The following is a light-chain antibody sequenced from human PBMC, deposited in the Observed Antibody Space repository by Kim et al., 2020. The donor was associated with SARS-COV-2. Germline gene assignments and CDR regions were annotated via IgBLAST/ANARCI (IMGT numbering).Light chain of an antibody. Sequence: ASVGDRVTITGRASQGISSSLAWYQQSPGKAPNLLIYDASSLQTGVPARFSGSGSGTDFTLTISPLHPDDFATYYCQQYYNYPFTFGPGTKVDIK. J-gene: IGKJ3*01. CDR2: DAS. V-gene: IGKV1D-13*01. CDR1: QGISSS. CDR3: QQYYNYPFT.